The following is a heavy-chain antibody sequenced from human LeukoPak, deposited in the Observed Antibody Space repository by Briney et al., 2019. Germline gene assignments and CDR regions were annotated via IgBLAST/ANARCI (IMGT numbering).Heavy chain of an antibody. V-gene: IGHV3-74*01. Sequence: GGSLRRSCAASGFTFSSYWMHWVRQAPGKGLVWVSRINTDGGITYYADSVKGRFTISRDNAKNTLYLQMNSLRAEDTAVYYCARGKEGGFDPWGQGTLVTVSS. J-gene: IGHJ5*02. D-gene: IGHD3-16*01. CDR1: GFTFSSYW. CDR3: ARGKEGGFDP. CDR2: INTDGGIT.